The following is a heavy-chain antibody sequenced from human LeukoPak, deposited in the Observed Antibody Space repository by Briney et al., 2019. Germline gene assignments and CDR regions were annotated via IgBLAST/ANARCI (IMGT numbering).Heavy chain of an antibody. V-gene: IGHV1-46*01. D-gene: IGHD6-13*01. CDR2: INPSGGGT. J-gene: IGHJ4*02. CDR1: GHTFISYH. CDR3: ARGTEKQLPFLDY. Sequence: GASVKVSCKASGHTFISYHMHWVRQAPGQGLEWMGIINPSGGGTSYAQKFQGRVTMTRDTSTSTVYMEVSSLRSEDTAVYYCARGTEKQLPFLDYWGQGTLVIVSS.